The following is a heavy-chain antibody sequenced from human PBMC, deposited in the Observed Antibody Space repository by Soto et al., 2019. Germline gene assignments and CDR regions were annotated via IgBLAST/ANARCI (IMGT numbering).Heavy chain of an antibody. CDR3: AREQVPGLAAFDI. V-gene: IGHV3-21*01. CDR2: ISRSAGNT. Sequence: EVQLVESGGGLVKPGGSLRLSCAASGFTFSSYSMNWVRQAPGQGLVWVASISRSAGNTYYAASVKGRFTISRDNAKNSMYLQMNSPRAQDTAAYYCAREQVPGLAAFDIWGQGTMVTVSS. J-gene: IGHJ3*02. CDR1: GFTFSSYS.